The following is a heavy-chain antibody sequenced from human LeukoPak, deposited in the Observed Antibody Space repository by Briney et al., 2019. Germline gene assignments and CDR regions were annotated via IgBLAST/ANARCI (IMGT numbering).Heavy chain of an antibody. V-gene: IGHV1-2*04. CDR2: INPNSGGT. J-gene: IGHJ6*03. CDR3: ARDGASFSSSWPPYYYYYYMDV. CDR1: GYTFTGYY. Sequence: ASVKVSCKASGYTFTGYYMHWVRQAPGQGLEWMGWINPNSGGTNYAQKFQGWVTMTRDTSISTACMELSRLRSDDTAVYYCARDGASFSSSWPPYYYYYYMDVWGKGTTVTVSS. D-gene: IGHD6-13*01.